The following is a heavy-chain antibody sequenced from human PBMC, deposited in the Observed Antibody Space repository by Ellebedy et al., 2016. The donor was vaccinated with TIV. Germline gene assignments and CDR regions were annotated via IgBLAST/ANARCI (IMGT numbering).Heavy chain of an antibody. CDR2: IDGSGTYT. V-gene: IGHV3-11*06. CDR1: GFTFSDYY. Sequence: GESLKISCAASGFTFSDYYMSWIRQAPGKGLDYTSYIDGSGTYTNYADSVKGRFTVSRDNANNSLYLQINSLRGEDTAVYYCARRYGDAWGQGTLVTVSS. J-gene: IGHJ5*02. CDR3: ARRYGDA. D-gene: IGHD5-18*01.